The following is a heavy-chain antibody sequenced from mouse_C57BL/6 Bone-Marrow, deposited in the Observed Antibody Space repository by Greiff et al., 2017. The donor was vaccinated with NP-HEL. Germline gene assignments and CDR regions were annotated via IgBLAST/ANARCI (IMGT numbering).Heavy chain of an antibody. CDR3: ARHLPGWLLQDAMDY. CDR1: GFTFSSYT. D-gene: IGHD2-3*01. Sequence: EVQLVESGGGLVKPGGSLKLSCAASGFTFSSYTMSWVRQTPEKRLEWVATISGGGGNTYYPDSVKGRFTISRDNAKNTLYLQMSSLRSEDTALYYCARHLPGWLLQDAMDYWGQGTSVTVSS. V-gene: IGHV5-9*01. J-gene: IGHJ4*01. CDR2: ISGGGGNT.